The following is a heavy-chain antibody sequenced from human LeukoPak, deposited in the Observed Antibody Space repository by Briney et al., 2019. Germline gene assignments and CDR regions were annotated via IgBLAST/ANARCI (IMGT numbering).Heavy chain of an antibody. CDR1: GFTFSSSS. CDR2: ISGESKYI. Sequence: PGGSLRLSCAAAGFTFSSSSMNWVRQTPGKGLEWVSSISGESKYIYYADSVTGRFTISRDNAKNSLYLQMNSLRAEDTAVYYCARGAVFQGNYGYWGQGTQVTVSS. J-gene: IGHJ4*02. CDR3: ARGAVFQGNYGY. V-gene: IGHV3-21*01. D-gene: IGHD3-16*01.